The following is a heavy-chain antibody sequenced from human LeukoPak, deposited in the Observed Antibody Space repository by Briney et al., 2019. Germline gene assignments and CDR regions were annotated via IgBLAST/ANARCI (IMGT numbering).Heavy chain of an antibody. Sequence: PGGSLRLSCAASGFTFSSYGMHWVRQAPGKGLEWVAVISYDGSNKYYADSVKGRFTISRDNSKNTLYLQMNSLRAEDTAVYYCARSYCSSTSCPLGDYWGQGTLVTVSS. D-gene: IGHD2-2*01. CDR3: ARSYCSSTSCPLGDY. J-gene: IGHJ4*02. CDR1: GFTFSSYG. V-gene: IGHV3-30*03. CDR2: ISYDGSNK.